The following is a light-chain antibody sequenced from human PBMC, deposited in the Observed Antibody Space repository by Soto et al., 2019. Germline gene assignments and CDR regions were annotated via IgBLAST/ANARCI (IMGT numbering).Light chain of an antibody. CDR3: QQTSSAPFT. J-gene: IGKJ3*01. V-gene: IGKV1-39*01. CDR1: QNINTY. CDR2: DAA. Sequence: DIQMTQSPYSLSAAVGDRVTITCRASQNINTYVNWYQQKPGKAPKLLIFDAASLQSGVPSRFSGSGSRTDFTLTITSLQPEDFATYYWQQTSSAPFTFGTGTKVDIK.